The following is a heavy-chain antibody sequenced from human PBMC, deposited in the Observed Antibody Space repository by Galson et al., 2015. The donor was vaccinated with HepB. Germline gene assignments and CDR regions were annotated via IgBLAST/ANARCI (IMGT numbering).Heavy chain of an antibody. J-gene: IGHJ4*02. CDR1: GYTFTSYD. Sequence: SVKVSCKASGYTFTSYDINWVRQATGQGLEWMGWMNPNSGNTGYAQKFQGRVTMTRNTSISTAYMELSSLRSEDTAVYYCAAPPGDGYSGHFDYWGQGTLVTVSS. CDR3: AAPPGDGYSGHFDY. D-gene: IGHD5-24*01. V-gene: IGHV1-8*01. CDR2: MNPNSGNT.